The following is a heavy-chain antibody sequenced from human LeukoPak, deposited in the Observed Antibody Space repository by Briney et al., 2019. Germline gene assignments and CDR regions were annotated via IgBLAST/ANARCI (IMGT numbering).Heavy chain of an antibody. D-gene: IGHD3-22*01. J-gene: IGHJ3*02. CDR3: ARADDSSGYYQPDAFDI. V-gene: IGHV4-59*01. CDR2: IYYSGST. Sequence: SETLSLTCAVYGGSISSYYWSWIRQPPGKGLEWIGYIYYSGSTNYNPSLKSRVTISVDTSKYQFSLKLSSVTAADTAVYYCARADDSSGYYQPDAFDIWGQGTMVTVSS. CDR1: GGSISSYY.